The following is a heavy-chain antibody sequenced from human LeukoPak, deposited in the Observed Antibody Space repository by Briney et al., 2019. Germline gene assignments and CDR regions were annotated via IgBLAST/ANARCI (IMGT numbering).Heavy chain of an antibody. CDR3: ARGITMIVVEGEDFDY. J-gene: IGHJ4*02. CDR2: INPNSGGT. V-gene: IGHV1-2*06. CDR1: GYTFTGYY. Sequence: ASVKVSCKASGYTFTGYYMHWVRQAPGQGLEWMRRINPNSGGTNYAQKFQGRVTMTRDTSISTAYMELSRLRSDDTAVYYCARGITMIVVEGEDFDYWAREPWSPSPQ. D-gene: IGHD3-22*01.